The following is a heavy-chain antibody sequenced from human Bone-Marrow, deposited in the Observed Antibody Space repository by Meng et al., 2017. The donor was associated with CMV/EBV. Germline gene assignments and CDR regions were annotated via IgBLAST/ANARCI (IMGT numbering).Heavy chain of an antibody. CDR1: GFTFSSYW. CDR3: ARDGLALRYYYYGMDV. D-gene: IGHD1-7*01. CDR2: IKQDGSEK. J-gene: IGHJ6*02. Sequence: GGSLRLSCAASGFTFSSYWTSWVRQAPGKGLEWVANIKQDGSEKYYVDSVKGRFTISRDNAKNSLYLQMNSLRAEDTAVYYCARDGLALRYYYYGMDVWGQGTTVTVSS. V-gene: IGHV3-7*01.